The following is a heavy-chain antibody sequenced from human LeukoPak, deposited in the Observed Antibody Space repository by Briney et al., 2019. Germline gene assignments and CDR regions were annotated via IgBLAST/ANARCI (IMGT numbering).Heavy chain of an antibody. J-gene: IGHJ4*02. CDR1: GFSFRSYW. V-gene: IGHV3-74*01. CDR2: INTDGSAT. CDR3: ARDRAVTDFDY. D-gene: IGHD4-17*01. Sequence: PGGSLRLSCAVSGFSFRSYWMHWVRQAPGKGLVWVSCINTDGSATNYADSVKGRFTISRDNAKNTLYLQMNSLRVEGTAVYYCARDRAVTDFDYWGQGTLVTVSS.